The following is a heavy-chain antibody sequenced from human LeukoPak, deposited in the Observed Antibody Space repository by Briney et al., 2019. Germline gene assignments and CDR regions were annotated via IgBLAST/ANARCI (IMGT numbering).Heavy chain of an antibody. D-gene: IGHD6-13*01. V-gene: IGHV4-59*01. J-gene: IGHJ4*02. CDR2: IYYSGST. CDR1: GGSISSYY. CDR3: ARGFSSSWYYDY. Sequence: SETLSLTCTASGGSISSYYWSWIRQPPGKGLEWIGYIYYSGSTNYNPSLKSRVTISVDTSKNQFSLKLSSVTAADTAVYYCARGFSSSWYYDYWGQGTLVTVSS.